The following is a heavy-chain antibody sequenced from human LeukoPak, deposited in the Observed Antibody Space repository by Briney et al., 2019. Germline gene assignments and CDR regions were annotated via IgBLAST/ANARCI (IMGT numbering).Heavy chain of an antibody. V-gene: IGHV4-34*01. J-gene: IGHJ5*02. CDR3: ARGRRSTDIVVVPAAAATFDP. D-gene: IGHD2-2*01. Sequence: GSLRLSCAASGFTFSSYAMSWVRQAPGKGLEWIGEINHSGSTNYNPSLKSRVTISVDTSKNQFSLKLSSVTAADTAVYYCARGRRSTDIVVVPAAAATFDPWGQGTLVTVSS. CDR1: GFTFSSYA. CDR2: INHSGST.